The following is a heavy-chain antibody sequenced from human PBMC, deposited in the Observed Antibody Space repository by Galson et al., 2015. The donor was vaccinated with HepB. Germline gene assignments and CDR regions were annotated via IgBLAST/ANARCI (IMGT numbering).Heavy chain of an antibody. CDR3: AKIIVRGDGSSSYGLDV. D-gene: IGHD3-10*01. CDR1: GYIFTGSY. J-gene: IGHJ6*02. Sequence: SVKVSCKASGYIFTGSYMYWVRQAPGQGLEWIGRINPSGGETTYVQKLQGRLTMTRDTSTRTAYMELSSLRSDDTAVYYCAKIIVRGDGSSSYGLDVWGQGTTVTVSS. CDR2: INPSGGET. V-gene: IGHV1-46*04.